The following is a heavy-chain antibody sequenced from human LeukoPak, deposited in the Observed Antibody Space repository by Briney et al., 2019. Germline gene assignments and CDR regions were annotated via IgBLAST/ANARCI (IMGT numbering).Heavy chain of an antibody. V-gene: IGHV3-30*04. D-gene: IGHD5-12*01. CDR1: GFTFSSYA. CDR3: ARASFAGYETILQIDY. CDR2: ISYDGSNK. J-gene: IGHJ4*02. Sequence: GGSLRLSCAASGFTFSSYAMHWVRQAPGKGLEWVAVISYDGSNKYYADSVKGRFTISRDNSKNTLYLQMNSLRAEDTAVYYCARASFAGYETILQIDYWGQGTLVTVSS.